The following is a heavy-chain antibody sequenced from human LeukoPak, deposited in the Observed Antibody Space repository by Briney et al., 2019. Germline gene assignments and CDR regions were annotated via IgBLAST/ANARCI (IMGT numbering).Heavy chain of an antibody. Sequence: SETLSLTCAVYGGSFSGYYWSWIRQPPGKGLEWIEEINHSGSTNYNPSLKSRVTISVDTSKNQFSLKLSSVTAADTAVYYCARGTRWFDPWGQGTLVTVSS. J-gene: IGHJ5*02. CDR1: GGSFSGYY. CDR2: INHSGST. CDR3: ARGTRWFDP. V-gene: IGHV4-34*01.